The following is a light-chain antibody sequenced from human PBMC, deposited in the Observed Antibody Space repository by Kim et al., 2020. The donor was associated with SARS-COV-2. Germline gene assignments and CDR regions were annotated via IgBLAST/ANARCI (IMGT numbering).Light chain of an antibody. CDR2: EDT. V-gene: IGLV6-57*03. J-gene: IGLJ3*02. CDR3: QSYDGSNPWV. Sequence: KTQALSGTRDGGNIASNYVQWYHQRPGCAPTTVISEDTQRPSGIPDRFSGSVNSASNSASLTISVLKTEDEADYCCQSYDGSNPWVFGGGTKVTVL. CDR1: GGNIASNY.